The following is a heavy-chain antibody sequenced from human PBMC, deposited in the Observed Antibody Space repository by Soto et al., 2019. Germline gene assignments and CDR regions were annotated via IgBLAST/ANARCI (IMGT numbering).Heavy chain of an antibody. J-gene: IGHJ6*02. Sequence: SETLSLTCAVSGYSISSGYYWGWIRQPPGKGLEWIGRIYHSGSTYYNPSLKSRVTISVDTSKNQFSLKLSSVSAADTAVYYCARDLRHGMDVWGQGTTVTVSS. V-gene: IGHV4-38-2*02. CDR1: GYSISSGYY. CDR3: ARDLRHGMDV. CDR2: IYHSGST.